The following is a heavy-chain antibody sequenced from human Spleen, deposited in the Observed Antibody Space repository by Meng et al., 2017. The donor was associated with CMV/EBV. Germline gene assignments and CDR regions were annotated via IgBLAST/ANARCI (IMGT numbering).Heavy chain of an antibody. V-gene: IGHV4-34*01. Sequence: ESLKISCAVYGASFSSSYWTWIRQSPGKGLEWIGEINHSGGTNYNPSLKSRVTMSVDTSKNQFSLRLSSVTAADTAVYYCTRGPQVSWLRSRFAAFDLWGQGTMVTVSS. D-gene: IGHD5-12*01. CDR2: INHSGGT. CDR3: TRGPQVSWLRSRFAAFDL. J-gene: IGHJ3*01. CDR1: GASFSSSY.